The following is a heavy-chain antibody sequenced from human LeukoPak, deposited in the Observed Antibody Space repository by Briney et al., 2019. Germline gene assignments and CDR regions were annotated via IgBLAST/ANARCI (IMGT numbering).Heavy chain of an antibody. CDR2: ISYDGSNK. CDR1: GFTFSSYG. Sequence: PGGSLRLSCAASGFTFSSYGMHWVRQAPGKGLEWVAVISYDGSNKYYADSVKGRFTISRDNSKNTLYLQMNSLRAEDTAVYYCANYDSSGYYQDYWGQGTLVTVSS. J-gene: IGHJ4*02. CDR3: ANYDSSGYYQDY. V-gene: IGHV3-30*18. D-gene: IGHD3-22*01.